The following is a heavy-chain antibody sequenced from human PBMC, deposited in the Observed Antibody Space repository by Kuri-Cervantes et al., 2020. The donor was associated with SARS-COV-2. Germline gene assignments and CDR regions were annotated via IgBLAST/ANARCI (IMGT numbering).Heavy chain of an antibody. Sequence: SETLSLTCTVSGGSISSYYWSWIRQPPGKGLEWIGYIYYSGSTNYNPSLKSRVTISVDTSKNQFSLKLSSVTAADTAVYYCARDFSGRLTGDHYYYYYMDVWAKGPRSPSP. CDR1: GGSISSYY. CDR2: IYYSGST. D-gene: IGHD7-27*01. CDR3: ARDFSGRLTGDHYYYYYMDV. J-gene: IGHJ6*03. V-gene: IGHV4-59*01.